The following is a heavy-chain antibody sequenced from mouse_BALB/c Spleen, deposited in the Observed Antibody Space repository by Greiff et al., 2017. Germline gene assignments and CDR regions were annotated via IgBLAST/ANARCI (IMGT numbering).Heavy chain of an antibody. CDR2: FSSGGSYT. D-gene: IGHD2-1*01. V-gene: IGHV5-6*01. CDR3: ARQEDYGNYGYFDV. Sequence: EVMLVESGGDLVKPGGSLKLSCAASGFTFSSYGMPWVRQTPDKRLEWVATFSSGGSYTYYPDSVKGRFTISRANAKNTLYLQMSSLKSEDTAMYYCARQEDYGNYGYFDVWGAGTTVTVSS. J-gene: IGHJ1*01. CDR1: GFTFSSYG.